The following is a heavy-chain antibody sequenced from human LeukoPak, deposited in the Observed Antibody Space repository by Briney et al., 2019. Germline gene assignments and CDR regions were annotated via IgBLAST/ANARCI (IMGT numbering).Heavy chain of an antibody. V-gene: IGHV1-69*04. Sequence: SVKVSCEASGGTFSSYAISWVRQAPGQGLEWMGRIIPILGIANYAQKFQGRVTITADKSTSTAYMELSSLRSEDTAVYYCARDRGYCSGGSCHYGMDVWGQGTTVTVSS. CDR2: IIPILGIA. CDR1: GGTFSSYA. CDR3: ARDRGYCSGGSCHYGMDV. D-gene: IGHD2-15*01. J-gene: IGHJ6*02.